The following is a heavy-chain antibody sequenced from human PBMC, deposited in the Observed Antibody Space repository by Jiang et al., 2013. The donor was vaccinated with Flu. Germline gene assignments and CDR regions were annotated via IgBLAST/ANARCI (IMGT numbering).Heavy chain of an antibody. D-gene: IGHD2-21*01. J-gene: IGHJ4*02. CDR1: GGSITNDGFY. CDR3: ARGWGFCGGNRYLSPGE. Sequence: GPGLVKPSQTLSLTCTVSGGSITNDGFYWTWIRQHPGKGLEWIGSICYSGSTDYKSSLESRLMISVDTSQSQFSLNLNSVTAADTAIYYCARGWGFCGGNRYLSPGEWGQGILVTVSS. CDR2: ICYSGST. V-gene: IGHV4-31*03.